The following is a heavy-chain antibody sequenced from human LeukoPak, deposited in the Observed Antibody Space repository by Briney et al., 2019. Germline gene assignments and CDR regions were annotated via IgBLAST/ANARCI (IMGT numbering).Heavy chain of an antibody. J-gene: IGHJ3*02. CDR3: AKNYHDNSAYFSWAFDI. CDR1: GFTFRIYA. CDR2: IGASGAT. Sequence: TGGSLRLSCAASGFTFRIYAMTWARQAPGKGLEWVSAIGASGATFYADSVKGRFTISSNNSRNTLYLQMNSLRTEDTAVYYCAKNYHDNSAYFSWAFDIWGQGTMVTLSS. V-gene: IGHV3-23*01. D-gene: IGHD3-22*01.